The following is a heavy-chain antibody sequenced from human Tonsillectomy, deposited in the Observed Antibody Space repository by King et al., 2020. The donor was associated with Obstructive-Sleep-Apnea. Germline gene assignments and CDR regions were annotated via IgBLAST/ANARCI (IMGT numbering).Heavy chain of an antibody. J-gene: IGHJ5*02. Sequence: QLQESGPGLVKPSETLSLTCNVSGGSISSYYWSWIRQPPGKGLEWIGYIHHTGNTNYNPSLKSRVTISVDTSKNQFSLKLSSVTAADTALYYCARAPFAGYGSGSLRHRESWGQGTLVTVAS. V-gene: IGHV4-59*01. CDR3: ARAPFAGYGSGSLRHRES. CDR2: IHHTGNT. CDR1: GGSISSYY. D-gene: IGHD3-10*01.